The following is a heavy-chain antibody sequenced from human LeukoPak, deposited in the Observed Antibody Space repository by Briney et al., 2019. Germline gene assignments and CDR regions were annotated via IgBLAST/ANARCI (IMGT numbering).Heavy chain of an antibody. D-gene: IGHD2-2*01. CDR1: GFTFSSYS. Sequence: PGGSLRLSCAASGFTFSSYSFNWVRQVPGKGLEWVSSITTTFYTYYTDSVKGRFTISRDNAKNSLYLQMISLRAEDTAVYYCAREATSVPYWGQGTLVTVSS. CDR3: AREATSVPY. J-gene: IGHJ4*02. CDR2: ITTTFYT. V-gene: IGHV3-21*01.